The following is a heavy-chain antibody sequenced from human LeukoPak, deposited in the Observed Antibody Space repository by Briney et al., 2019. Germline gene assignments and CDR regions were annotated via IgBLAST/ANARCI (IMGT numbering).Heavy chain of an antibody. J-gene: IGHJ5*02. CDR2: PFYTSKWNN. V-gene: IGHV6-1*01. CDR1: GDSVSSNSAS. CDR3: ASFILTGSINWFDP. Sequence: SQTLSLTCAISGDSVSSNSASWNWFRQSPSRGLEWLGTPFYTSKWNNDYAVSVKSRITINPDTSKNHFSLQLNSVTPEDTAVYYCASFILTGSINWFDPWGQGTLVTVST. D-gene: IGHD3-9*01.